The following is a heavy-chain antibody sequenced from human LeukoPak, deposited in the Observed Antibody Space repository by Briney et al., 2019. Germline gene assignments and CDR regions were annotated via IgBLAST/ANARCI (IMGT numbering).Heavy chain of an antibody. V-gene: IGHV3-23*01. D-gene: IGHD6-13*01. CDR2: ISGSGGST. Sequence: GGSLRLSCAASGFTFRSYAMSWVRRAPGKGLEWFSAISGSGGSTYYADSVKGRFTISRDNSKNTLYLQMNSLRAEDTAVYYCAKGAAAAGTYSYYCGMDVWRKGTTVSVSS. CDR1: GFTFRSYA. CDR3: AKGAAAAGTYSYYCGMDV. J-gene: IGHJ6*04.